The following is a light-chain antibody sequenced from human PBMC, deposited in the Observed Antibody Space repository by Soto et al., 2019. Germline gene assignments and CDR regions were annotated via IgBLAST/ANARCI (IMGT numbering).Light chain of an antibody. CDR2: AAS. CDR1: QSISSY. J-gene: IGKJ1*01. CDR3: QQSYSTLV. V-gene: IGKV1-39*01. Sequence: DIQMTQSPSSLSASVGDRVTITCRASQSISSYLNWYQQKPGKAPKLLIYAASSLQSGVPSRFSGSGSGTDFPLTISSLQPEDFATYYCQQSYSTLVFGPGTKVEIK.